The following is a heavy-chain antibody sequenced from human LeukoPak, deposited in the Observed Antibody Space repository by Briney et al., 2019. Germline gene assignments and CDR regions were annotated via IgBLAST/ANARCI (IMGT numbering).Heavy chain of an antibody. D-gene: IGHD2-15*01. Sequence: SETLSLTCAVYGGSFSGYYWSWIRQSPGKGLEWIGEINHSGSTNYNPSLKSRVTISVDTSKNQFSLKLSSVTAADTAVYYCARAGLNCSGGSCYNLDYWGQGTLVTVSS. CDR2: INHSGST. V-gene: IGHV4-34*01. J-gene: IGHJ4*02. CDR1: GGSFSGYY. CDR3: ARAGLNCSGGSCYNLDY.